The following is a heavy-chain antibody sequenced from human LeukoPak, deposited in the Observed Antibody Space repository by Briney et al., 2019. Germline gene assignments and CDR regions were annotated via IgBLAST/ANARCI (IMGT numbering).Heavy chain of an antibody. CDR1: GYTFTSYD. CDR3: ARVPSLAARRGRRVPNWFDP. V-gene: IGHV1-8*03. Sequence: GASVKVSCKASGYTFTSYDINWVRQATGQGLEWMGWMNPNSGNTGYAQKFQGRVTITRNTSISTAYMELSSLRSEDTAVYYCARVPSLAARRGRRVPNWFDPWGQGTLVTVSS. J-gene: IGHJ5*02. D-gene: IGHD6-6*01. CDR2: MNPNSGNT.